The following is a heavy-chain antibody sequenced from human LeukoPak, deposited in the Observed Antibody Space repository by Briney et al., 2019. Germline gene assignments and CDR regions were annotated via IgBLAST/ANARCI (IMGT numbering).Heavy chain of an antibody. CDR3: AKELAVAGRD. J-gene: IGHJ4*02. D-gene: IGHD6-19*01. CDR2: IGTAGDT. CDR1: GFTFSSYD. Sequence: PGGSLRLSCAAAGFTFSSYDMHWVRQATGKGLEWVSAIGTAGDTYYPGSVKGRFTISRENAKNSLYLQMNSLRAEDTAIYYCAKELAVAGRDWGQGTLVTVSS. V-gene: IGHV3-13*04.